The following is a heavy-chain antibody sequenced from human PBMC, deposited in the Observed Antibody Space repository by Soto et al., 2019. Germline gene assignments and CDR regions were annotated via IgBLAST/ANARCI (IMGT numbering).Heavy chain of an antibody. CDR1: GFPVSSNS. V-gene: IGHV3-53*01. Sequence: EVQLVESGGGLIQPGGSLRLSCEAPGFPVSSNSMNWVRQAQGKGLEWVSIIYSGGITYYADSVKGRFTISRDNSKNTVSLQMNNLRAEDTAVYFCAREGYSYGSKYLQYWGQGTLVTVSS. CDR2: IYSGGIT. D-gene: IGHD5-18*01. CDR3: AREGYSYGSKYLQY. J-gene: IGHJ1*01.